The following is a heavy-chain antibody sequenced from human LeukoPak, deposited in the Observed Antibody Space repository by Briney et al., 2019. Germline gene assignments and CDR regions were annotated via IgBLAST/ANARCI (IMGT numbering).Heavy chain of an antibody. D-gene: IGHD3-10*01. V-gene: IGHV1-18*01. CDR3: ARFELLWFGGDY. CDR1: GYTFINNG. CDR2: ISGYNGDT. Sequence: ASMKVSCKASGYTFINNGISWVRQAPGQGLEWMGWISGYNGDTHYAQRLQGRVTMTTDTSTSTAYMELRSLRSDDTAVYSCARFELLWFGGDYWGQGTLVTVSS. J-gene: IGHJ4*02.